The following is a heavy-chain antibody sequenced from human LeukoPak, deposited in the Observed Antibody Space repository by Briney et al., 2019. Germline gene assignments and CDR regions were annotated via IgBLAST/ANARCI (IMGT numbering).Heavy chain of an antibody. J-gene: IGHJ2*01. CDR2: ISSSSSYI. D-gene: IGHD5-12*01. CDR1: GFTFSSYS. CDR3: AREGRRLRFRYFDL. Sequence: GGSLRLSCAASGFTFSSYSMNWVRQAPGKGLGWVSSISSSSSYIYYADSVKGRFTISRDNAKNSLYLQMNSLRAEDTAVYYCAREGRRLRFRYFDLWGRGNLVTVSS. V-gene: IGHV3-21*01.